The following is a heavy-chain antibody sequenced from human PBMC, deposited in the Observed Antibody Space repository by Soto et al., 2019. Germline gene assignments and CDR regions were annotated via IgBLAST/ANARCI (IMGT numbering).Heavy chain of an antibody. CDR1: GYTFTSYA. D-gene: IGHD5-18*01. V-gene: IGHV1-3*01. Sequence: ASVKVSCKASGYTFTSYAMHWVRQAPGQRLEWMGWINAGNGNTKYSQKFQGRVTITRDTSASTAYMELSSLRSEDTAVYYCARFRYSYGYYYYGMDVWGQGTTVTVSS. CDR3: ARFRYSYGYYYYGMDV. CDR2: INAGNGNT. J-gene: IGHJ6*02.